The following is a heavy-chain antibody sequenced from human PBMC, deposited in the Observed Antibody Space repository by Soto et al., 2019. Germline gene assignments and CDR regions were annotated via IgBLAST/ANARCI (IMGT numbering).Heavy chain of an antibody. CDR2: IYYSGST. CDR1: GGSISSGGYY. D-gene: IGHD1-1*01. V-gene: IGHV4-61*08. J-gene: IGHJ1*01. Sequence: SETLSLTCTVSGGSISSGGYYWSWIRQPPGKGLEWIGYIYYSGSTNYNPSLKSRVTISVDTSKNQFSLKLGSVTAADTAVYYCASKPTTVTDSAAEYFQHWGQGTLVTVSS. CDR3: ASKPTTVTDSAAEYFQH.